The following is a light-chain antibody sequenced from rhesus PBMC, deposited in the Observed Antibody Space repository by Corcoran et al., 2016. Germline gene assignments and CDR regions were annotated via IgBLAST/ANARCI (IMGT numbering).Light chain of an antibody. V-gene: IGKV1-22*01. Sequence: DIQMTQSPSSLSASVGDPVTITCQASQGISSWLDWYKPKPGQDPTLLVYKASSLQRGVPSRCSGSGSGTDCTLTSSGLQPEDFAPYYCLQYSRSPRAFGQGTKVEIK. CDR3: LQYSRSPRA. CDR1: QGISSW. J-gene: IGKJ1*01. CDR2: KAS.